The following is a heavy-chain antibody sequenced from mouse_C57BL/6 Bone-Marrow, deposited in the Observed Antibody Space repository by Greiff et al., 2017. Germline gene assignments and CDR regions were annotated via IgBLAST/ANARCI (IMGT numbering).Heavy chain of an antibody. Sequence: QVQLQQPGAELVKPGASVKLSCKASGYTFTSYWMQWVKQRPGQGLEWIGEIDPSDSYTNYNQKFKGKATLTVDTSSCTAYMELRSLTSEDSAVYYCARESGTTYYYAMDYWGQGTSVTVSS. CDR1: GYTFTSYW. CDR2: IDPSDSYT. D-gene: IGHD1-3*01. J-gene: IGHJ4*01. V-gene: IGHV1-50*01. CDR3: ARESGTTYYYAMDY.